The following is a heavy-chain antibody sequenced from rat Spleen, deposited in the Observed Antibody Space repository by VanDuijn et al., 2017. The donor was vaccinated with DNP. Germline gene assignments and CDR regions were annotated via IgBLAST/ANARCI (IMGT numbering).Heavy chain of an antibody. D-gene: IGHD1-11*01. CDR1: GFTFSNYD. CDR2: ISTSGGST. V-gene: IGHV5-25*01. J-gene: IGHJ4*01. CDR3: ARHDYGGAYAMDA. Sequence: EVQLVESGGDLVQPGRSLKLSCAASGFTFSNYDMAWVRQAPTKGLEWVASISTSGGSTYYRDSVKGRFTVSRDNAKSTLYLQMDSLRSEDTATYYCARHDYGGAYAMDAWGQGTSVTVSS.